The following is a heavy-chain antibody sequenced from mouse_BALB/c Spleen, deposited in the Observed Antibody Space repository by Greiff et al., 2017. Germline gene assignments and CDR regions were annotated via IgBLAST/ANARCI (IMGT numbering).Heavy chain of an antibody. D-gene: IGHD1-2*01. CDR3: ARKGNLGYGYFFDY. J-gene: IGHJ2*01. V-gene: IGHV1-80*01. CDR1: GYAFSSYW. CDR2: IYPGDGDT. Sequence: VQLQESGAELVRPGSSVKISCKASGYAFSSYWMNWVKQRPGQGLEWIGQIYPGDGDTNYNGKFKGKATLTADKSSSTAYMQLSSLTSEDSAVYFCARKGNLGYGYFFDYWGQGTTRTVSS.